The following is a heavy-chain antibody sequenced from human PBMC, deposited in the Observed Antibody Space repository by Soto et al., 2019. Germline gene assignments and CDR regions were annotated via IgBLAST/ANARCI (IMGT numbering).Heavy chain of an antibody. CDR1: GFTFSSYA. V-gene: IGHV3-23*01. CDR2: ISGSGGST. Sequence: PGGSLRLSCAASGFTFSSYAMSWVRQAPGKGLEWVSAISGSGGSTYYADSVKGRFTISRDNSRNSLYLQMNSLRAEDTALYYCVILALGKFDFWGQGTLVTVPS. CDR3: VILALGKFDF. D-gene: IGHD1-26*01. J-gene: IGHJ4*02.